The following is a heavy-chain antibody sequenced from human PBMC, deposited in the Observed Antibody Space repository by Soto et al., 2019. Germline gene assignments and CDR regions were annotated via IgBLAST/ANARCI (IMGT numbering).Heavy chain of an antibody. J-gene: IGHJ6*02. V-gene: IGHV1-46*01. D-gene: IGHD6-25*01. Sequence: QVQLVQSGPEVRKPGASVKISCKGSGHSIGSNYMHWVRQAPGQGLEWIGMITPSGGRTGYAEKFQGRVTMTRDTSTSTVYMDLSSLRFEDTAIYYCARDLSVSGLHYYNGMDVWGQGTTVTVSS. CDR1: GHSIGSNY. CDR2: ITPSGGRT. CDR3: ARDLSVSGLHYYNGMDV.